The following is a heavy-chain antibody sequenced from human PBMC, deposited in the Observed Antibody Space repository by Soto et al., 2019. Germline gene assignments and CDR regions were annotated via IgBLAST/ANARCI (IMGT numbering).Heavy chain of an antibody. CDR2: VYPGDAET. Sequence: GESLKISCKGSGYNFSSQWIAWVRQKPGKGLEWMGIVYPGDAETRYSPSFQGQVTMSADKSIDTAYLQWSSLKASDTAIYYCARGGVDTAMVSYYYYYGMDVWGQGTTVTVSS. CDR1: GYNFSSQW. J-gene: IGHJ6*02. V-gene: IGHV5-51*01. CDR3: ARGGVDTAMVSYYYYYGMDV. D-gene: IGHD5-18*01.